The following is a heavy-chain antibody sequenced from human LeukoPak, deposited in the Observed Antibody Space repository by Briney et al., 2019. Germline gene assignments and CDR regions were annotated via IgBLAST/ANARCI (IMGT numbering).Heavy chain of an antibody. J-gene: IGHJ4*02. Sequence: GGSLRLSCSASGFAFNTYRMSWVRQTPGKGLEWLADVSGRGNSAQYADSVKGRFTISRDNSKNTVYLQMISLRAEDTAIYYCAKDRERPGLHHFDYWGQGTLVTVSS. CDR1: GFAFNTYR. CDR3: AKDRERPGLHHFDY. V-gene: IGHV3-23*01. CDR2: VSGRGNSA. D-gene: IGHD4-11*01.